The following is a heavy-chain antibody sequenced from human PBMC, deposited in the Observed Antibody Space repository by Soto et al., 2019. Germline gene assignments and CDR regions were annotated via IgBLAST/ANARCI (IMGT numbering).Heavy chain of an antibody. V-gene: IGHV1-18*01. CDR3: AREWDSGGNLHSAY. J-gene: IGHJ4*02. D-gene: IGHD2-15*01. CDR1: GYSLNSYA. Sequence: GASVQICCEAYGYSLNSYAIHWVREAHGQGFEWMGWISSYRGNTNYAQKFQGRVTVTTETSTNTAYMELTSLTSDDSAVYYCAREWDSGGNLHSAYRGRGTPVTVSS. CDR2: ISSYRGNT.